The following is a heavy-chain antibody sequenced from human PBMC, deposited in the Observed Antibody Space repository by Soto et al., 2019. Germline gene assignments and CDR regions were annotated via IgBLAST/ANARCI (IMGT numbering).Heavy chain of an antibody. Sequence: QVQLQESGPGLVKPSETLSLICTVSGGSISSHYWSWIRQPPGKGLEWIGYIYYSGSTNYNPSLKSRVTISVDTSKNQFSLKLSSVTAADTAVYYCARNSIGSLIWFDPWGQGTLVTVSS. CDR2: IYYSGST. CDR3: ARNSIGSLIWFDP. J-gene: IGHJ5*02. CDR1: GGSISSHY. D-gene: IGHD3-16*02. V-gene: IGHV4-59*11.